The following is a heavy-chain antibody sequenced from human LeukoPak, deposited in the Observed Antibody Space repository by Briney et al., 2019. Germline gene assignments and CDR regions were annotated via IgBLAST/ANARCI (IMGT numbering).Heavy chain of an antibody. Sequence: SETLSLTCTVSGGSISSYYWSWIRQPPGKGLEWIGYVYYSGSTNYNPSPKSRVIISLDTSKNQFSLKLSPVTAADTAVYYCARLGDSGSYGWFDPWGQGTLVTVSS. CDR3: ARLGDSGSYGWFDP. V-gene: IGHV4-59*08. D-gene: IGHD1-26*01. J-gene: IGHJ5*02. CDR2: VYYSGST. CDR1: GGSISSYY.